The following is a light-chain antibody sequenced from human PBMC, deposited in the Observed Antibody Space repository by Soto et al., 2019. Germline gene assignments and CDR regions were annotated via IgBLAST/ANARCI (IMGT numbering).Light chain of an antibody. Sequence: EIVLTQSPATLSLSPGDRATLSCRASQSVSSYLAWYQQKPGQAPRLLIYDASNRATGIPARFSGSGSGIDFTLTISSLEAEDFAVYYCQQRSIWPPITFGQGTRLEFK. J-gene: IGKJ5*01. CDR2: DAS. CDR3: QQRSIWPPIT. CDR1: QSVSSY. V-gene: IGKV3-11*01.